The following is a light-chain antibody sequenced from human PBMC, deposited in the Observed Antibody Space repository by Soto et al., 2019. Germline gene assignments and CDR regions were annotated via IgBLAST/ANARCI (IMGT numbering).Light chain of an antibody. CDR3: QQYGSSPPWT. CDR2: DAS. CDR1: QSVSYY. V-gene: IGKV3-20*01. J-gene: IGKJ1*01. Sequence: EIVLTPSPATLSLSPGERATLSCRASQSVSYYLAWYQQKPGQAPRLLIYDASNRATGIPARFSGSGSGTDFTLTISRLEPEDFAVYYCQQYGSSPPWTFGQGTKVDIK.